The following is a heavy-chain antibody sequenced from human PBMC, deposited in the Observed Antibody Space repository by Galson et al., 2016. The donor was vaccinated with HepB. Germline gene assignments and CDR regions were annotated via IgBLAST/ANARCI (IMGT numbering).Heavy chain of an antibody. CDR3: AKGGGDTTGWYPLDS. CDR1: GFPFSNYV. CDR2: IRSGGDT. Sequence: SLRLSCAASGFPFSNYVMTWVRQTPGKGLEWVSNIRSGGDTYYADSLKGRFTVPRDDSRNMLYLQMNSLGVDDTAVYSCAKGGGDTTGWYPLDSWGRGILVPVSS. V-gene: IGHV3-23*01. J-gene: IGHJ4*02. D-gene: IGHD6-19*01.